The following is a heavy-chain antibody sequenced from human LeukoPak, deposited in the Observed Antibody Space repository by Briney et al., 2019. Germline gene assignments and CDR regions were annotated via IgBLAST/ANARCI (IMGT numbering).Heavy chain of an antibody. CDR2: IIPILGIA. D-gene: IGHD3-16*01. CDR1: GYTFTSYD. V-gene: IGHV1-69*04. CDR3: ARVPWGGPAAAFDI. Sequence: SVKVSCKASGYTFTSYDINWVRQAPGQGLEWMGRIIPILGIANYAQKFQGRVTITADKSTSTAYMELSSLRSEDTAVYYCARVPWGGPAAAFDIWGQGTMVTVSS. J-gene: IGHJ3*02.